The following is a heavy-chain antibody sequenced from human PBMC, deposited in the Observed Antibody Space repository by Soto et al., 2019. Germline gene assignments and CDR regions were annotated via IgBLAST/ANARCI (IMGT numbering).Heavy chain of an antibody. D-gene: IGHD3-3*01. J-gene: IGHJ6*02. CDR3: ARDDGIPIFGVVQTYYYYGMDV. CDR2: ISYDGSNK. V-gene: IGHV3-30-3*01. Sequence: GGSLRLSCAASGFTFSSYAMHWVRQALGKGLEWVAVISYDGSNKYYADSVKGRFTISRDNSKNTLYLQMNSLRAEDTAVYYCARDDGIPIFGVVQTYYYYGMDVGGQGTTVTVSS. CDR1: GFTFSSYA.